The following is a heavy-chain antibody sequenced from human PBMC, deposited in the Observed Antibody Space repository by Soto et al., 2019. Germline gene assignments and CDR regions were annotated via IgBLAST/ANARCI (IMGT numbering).Heavy chain of an antibody. Sequence: QVQLVQSGAEVKKPGSSVKVSCKASGGTFSSYAISWVRQAPGQGLEWMGGIIPIFGTANYAQKFQGRVTITADESTSTAYMERSSLRSEDTAVYYCARGRILRETMIVVVKRYGYYFDYWGQGTLVTVSS. CDR2: IIPIFGTA. CDR1: GGTFSSYA. D-gene: IGHD3-22*01. J-gene: IGHJ4*02. V-gene: IGHV1-69*01. CDR3: ARGRILRETMIVVVKRYGYYFDY.